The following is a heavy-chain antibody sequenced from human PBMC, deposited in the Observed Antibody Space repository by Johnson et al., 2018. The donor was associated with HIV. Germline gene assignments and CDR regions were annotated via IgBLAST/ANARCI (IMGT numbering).Heavy chain of an antibody. V-gene: IGHV3-7*01. D-gene: IGHD3-22*01. CDR1: GFTVSSNN. Sequence: VQLMESGGGWIQPGGSLRLSCAASGFTVSSNNMSWVRQAPGKGLEWVANIKQDGSEKYYVDSVKGRFTISRDNAKNSLYLQMNSLRAEDTAVYYCARVVVWIVVAHAFDIWGQGTMVTVSS. J-gene: IGHJ3*02. CDR2: IKQDGSEK. CDR3: ARVVVWIVVAHAFDI.